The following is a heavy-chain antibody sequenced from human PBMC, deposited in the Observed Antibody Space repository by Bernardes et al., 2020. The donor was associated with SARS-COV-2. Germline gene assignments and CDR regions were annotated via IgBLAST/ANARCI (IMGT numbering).Heavy chain of an antibody. Sequence: GGSLRLSCAASGFTFSSYWMHWVRQAPGKGLVWVSRINSDGSSTSYADSVKGRFTISRDNAKNTLYLQMNSLRAEDTAVYYCARGGYYDFWSGYFGATYNWFDPWGQGTLVTVSS. CDR2: INSDGSST. CDR3: ARGGYYDFWSGYFGATYNWFDP. J-gene: IGHJ5*02. CDR1: GFTFSSYW. V-gene: IGHV3-74*01. D-gene: IGHD3-3*01.